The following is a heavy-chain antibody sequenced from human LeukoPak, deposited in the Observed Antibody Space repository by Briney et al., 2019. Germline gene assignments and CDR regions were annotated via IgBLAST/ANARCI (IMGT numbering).Heavy chain of an antibody. CDR2: IYYSGST. J-gene: IGHJ4*02. Sequence: PSETLSLTCAVSGYSISSGYYWGWIRQPPGKGLEWIGSIYYSGSTYYNPSLKSRVTISVDTSKNQFSLKLNSVTAADTAVYYCARHGAYSYGFDYWGQGTLVTVSS. CDR3: ARHGAYSYGFDY. V-gene: IGHV4-38-2*01. CDR1: GYSISSGYY. D-gene: IGHD5-18*01.